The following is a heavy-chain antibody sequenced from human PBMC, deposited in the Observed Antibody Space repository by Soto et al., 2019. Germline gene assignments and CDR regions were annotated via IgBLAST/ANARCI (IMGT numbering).Heavy chain of an antibody. J-gene: IGHJ4*02. CDR2: ISYDGSNK. D-gene: IGHD4-17*01. Sequence: GGSLRLSCAASGFTFSSYGMHWVRQAPGKGLEWVAVISYDGSNKYYADSVKGRFTISRDNSKNTLYLQMNSLRAEDTAVYYCAKGGILSDYGDFVDYWGQGTLVTVSS. V-gene: IGHV3-30*18. CDR1: GFTFSSYG. CDR3: AKGGILSDYGDFVDY.